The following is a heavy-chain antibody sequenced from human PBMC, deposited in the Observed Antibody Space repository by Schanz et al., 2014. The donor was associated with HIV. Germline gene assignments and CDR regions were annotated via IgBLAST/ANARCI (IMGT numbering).Heavy chain of an antibody. CDR3: AKDRNYYDSKYRGKGNYYYYYGMDV. D-gene: IGHD3-22*01. CDR1: GFSFNSYG. Sequence: QVHLVESGGGVVQPGRSLRLSCAASGFSFNSYGMHWVRQAPGKGLEWVALISYDGINKYYGDSVKGRFTISRDNSKNTLNLQMKSLRAEDTAVYYCAKDRNYYDSKYRGKGNYYYYYGMDVWGQGTTVTVSS. V-gene: IGHV3-30*18. CDR2: ISYDGINK. J-gene: IGHJ6*02.